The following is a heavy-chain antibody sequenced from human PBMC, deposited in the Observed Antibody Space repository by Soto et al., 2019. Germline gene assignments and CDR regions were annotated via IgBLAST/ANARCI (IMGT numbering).Heavy chain of an antibody. CDR3: ARGGATIFGVVPDY. CDR2: INAGNGNT. J-gene: IGHJ4*02. D-gene: IGHD3-3*01. CDR1: GYTFTSYA. V-gene: IGHV1-3*01. Sequence: GSVKVSCEACGYTFTSYAMHWVRQAPGQRLEWMGWINAGNGNTKYSQKFQGRVTITRDTSASTAYMELSSLRSEDTAVYYCARGGATIFGVVPDYWGQGTLVTV.